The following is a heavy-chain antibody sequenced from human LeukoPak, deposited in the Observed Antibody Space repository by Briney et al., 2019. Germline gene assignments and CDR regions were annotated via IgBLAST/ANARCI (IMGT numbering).Heavy chain of an antibody. D-gene: IGHD2-15*01. Sequence: GGSLRLSCAASGFTFSSYAMHWVRQAPGKGLEWVAVISYDGSNKYYADSVKGRFTISRDNSKNTLYLQMNSLGAEDTAVYYCARGSLVVAIGRPYYYYGMDVWGQGTTVTVSS. CDR2: ISYDGSNK. CDR3: ARGSLVVAIGRPYYYYGMDV. J-gene: IGHJ6*02. CDR1: GFTFSSYA. V-gene: IGHV3-30-3*01.